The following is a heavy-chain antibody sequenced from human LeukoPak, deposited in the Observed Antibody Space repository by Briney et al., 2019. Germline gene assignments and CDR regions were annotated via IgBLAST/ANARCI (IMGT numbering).Heavy chain of an antibody. CDR3: ARDRPQAAAGVYYYYGMDV. V-gene: IGHV1-69*13. J-gene: IGHJ6*02. CDR1: GGTFSSYA. Sequence: GASVKVSCKASGGTFSSYAISWVRQAPGQGLEWMGGIIPIFGTANYAQKFQGRVTITADESTSTAYMELSSLRSEDTAVYYCARDRPQAAAGVYYYYGMDVWGQGTTVTVSS. D-gene: IGHD6-13*01. CDR2: IIPIFGTA.